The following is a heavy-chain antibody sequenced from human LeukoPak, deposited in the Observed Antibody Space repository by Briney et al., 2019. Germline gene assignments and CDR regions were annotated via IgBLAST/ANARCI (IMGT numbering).Heavy chain of an antibody. J-gene: IGHJ4*02. Sequence: RPGGSLRLSCEASGFTFRHSWLSWIRQAPGKGLEWVAVISYDGSNKYYADSVKGRFTISRDNSKNTLYLQMNSLRAEDTAVYYCARERTAIYFDYWGQGTLVTVSS. D-gene: IGHD5-18*01. CDR3: ARERTAIYFDY. CDR1: GFTFRHSW. V-gene: IGHV3-30-3*01. CDR2: ISYDGSNK.